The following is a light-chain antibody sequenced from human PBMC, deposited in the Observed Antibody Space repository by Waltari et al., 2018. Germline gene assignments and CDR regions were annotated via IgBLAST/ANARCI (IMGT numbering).Light chain of an antibody. J-gene: IGLJ2*01. Sequence: SYELTQPPSVSVSPGQTASIPCSGDKLGDKYVSWYQQTPGQSPVLVIYHDSKRPSGIPERLSGSNSGNTATLTISGTQAMDEADYFCQAWDSSTKVVFGGGTKLTVL. CDR3: QAWDSSTKVV. V-gene: IGLV3-1*01. CDR2: HDS. CDR1: KLGDKY.